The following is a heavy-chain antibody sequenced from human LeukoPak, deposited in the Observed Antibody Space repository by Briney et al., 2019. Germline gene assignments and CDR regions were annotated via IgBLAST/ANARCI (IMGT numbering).Heavy chain of an antibody. J-gene: IGHJ6*02. CDR2: IYYTGST. Sequence: PSQTLSLTCTVSGGSISSGDYYWSWLRQPPGKGLEWIGYIYYTGSTYYNPSLKSRVTISLDTSKHQFSLKLCSVTAADTAVYYCARDSTMVRGVIYGMDVWGQGTTVTVSS. V-gene: IGHV4-30-4*01. D-gene: IGHD3-10*01. CDR1: GGSISSGDYY. CDR3: ARDSTMVRGVIYGMDV.